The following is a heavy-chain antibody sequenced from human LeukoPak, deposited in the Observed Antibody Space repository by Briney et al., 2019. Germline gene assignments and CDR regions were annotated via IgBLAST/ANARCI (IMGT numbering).Heavy chain of an antibody. Sequence: PSETLSLTCTVSGGSISSYYWSWIRQPPGKGLEWIGYIYYSGSTNYNPSLKSRVTISVDTSKNQFSLKLSSVTAADTAVYYCARVEGLEWLFPTFDPWGQGTLVTVSS. CDR1: GGSISSYY. V-gene: IGHV4-59*01. CDR3: ARVEGLEWLFPTFDP. J-gene: IGHJ5*02. CDR2: IYYSGST. D-gene: IGHD3-3*01.